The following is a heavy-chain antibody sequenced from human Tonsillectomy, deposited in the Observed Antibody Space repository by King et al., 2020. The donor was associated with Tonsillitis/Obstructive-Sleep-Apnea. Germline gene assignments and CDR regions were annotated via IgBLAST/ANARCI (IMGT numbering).Heavy chain of an antibody. D-gene: IGHD2-2*01. CDR3: ARENLYCNNTSCHFDY. CDR1: GFTFSSYA. Sequence: VQLVESGGGVVQPGRSLRLSCAASGFTFSSYAMHWVRQAPGKGLEWVAVISYDGSNKYYADSVKGRFTISRDNSKNTLYLQMNSLRAEDTAVYYCARENLYCNNTSCHFDYWGQGTLVTISS. V-gene: IGHV3-30*01. CDR2: ISYDGSNK. J-gene: IGHJ4*02.